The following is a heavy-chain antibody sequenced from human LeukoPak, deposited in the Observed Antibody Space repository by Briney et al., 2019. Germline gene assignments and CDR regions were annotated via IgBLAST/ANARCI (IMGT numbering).Heavy chain of an antibody. CDR3: ATGGPGYNYGFDS. CDR1: GFTFSSFA. Sequence: GGSLRLSCAASGFTFSSFAMSWVRQAPGKGLEWVSAIGGSGSSTYYADSVKGRFTISRDNSRNTLSVQMNSLGADDTAVYYCATGGPGYNYGFDSWGQGTLVTVSS. D-gene: IGHD5-18*01. J-gene: IGHJ4*02. V-gene: IGHV3-23*01. CDR2: IGGSGSST.